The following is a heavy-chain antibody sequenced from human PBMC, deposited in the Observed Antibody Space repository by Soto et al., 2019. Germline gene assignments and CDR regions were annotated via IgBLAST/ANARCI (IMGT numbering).Heavy chain of an antibody. V-gene: IGHV3-33*01. D-gene: IGHD1-26*01. CDR3: ARGSEWEPLDY. CDR1: GFTFSSYG. CDR2: IWYDGSNK. Sequence: PGGSLRLSCAASGFTFSSYGMHWVRQAPGKGLEWVAVIWYDGSNKYYADSVKGRFTISRDNSKNTLYLQMNSLRAEDTAVYYCARGSEWEPLDYWGQGTLVTVAS. J-gene: IGHJ4*02.